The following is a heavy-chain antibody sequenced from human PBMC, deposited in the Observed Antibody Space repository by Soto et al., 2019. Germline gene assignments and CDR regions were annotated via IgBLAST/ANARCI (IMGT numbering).Heavy chain of an antibody. CDR1: GFTVSSKY. J-gene: IGHJ4*02. CDR2: IYSGGST. V-gene: IGHV3-66*04. D-gene: IGHD3-22*01. CDR3: ARQHSIGSVFDC. Sequence: PGGSLRLSCAASGFTVSSKYISWVRQAPGKGLEWVSVIYSGGSTYYADSVKDRFTIFRDNARNTLYLQMNSLRAEDTAVYYCARQHSIGSVFDCWGQGTLVTVSS.